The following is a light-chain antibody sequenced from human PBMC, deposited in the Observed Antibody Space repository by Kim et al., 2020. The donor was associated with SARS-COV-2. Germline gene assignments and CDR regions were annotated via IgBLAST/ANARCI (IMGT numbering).Light chain of an antibody. CDR3: QSYNMDYVL. V-gene: IGLV6-57*04. CDR2: DDD. J-gene: IGLJ2*01. Sequence: NFMLTQPHSVSESPEKTVTISCTRSSGSIDDNYMHWYQQRPRGVPTAVIYDDDQRPSGVSARFSGSIDNSSNSASLTISRLRTEDEADYYCQSYNMDYVLFGGGTQLTVL. CDR1: SGSIDDNY.